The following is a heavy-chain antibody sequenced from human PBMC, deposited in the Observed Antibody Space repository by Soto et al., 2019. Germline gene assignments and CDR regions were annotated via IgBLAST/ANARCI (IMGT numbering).Heavy chain of an antibody. D-gene: IGHD3-10*01. CDR1: GFTFSNYW. Sequence: EVQLVESGGGLVQPGGSLRLSCAASGFTFSNYWMHWVRQAPGMGLVWVSRINSDGSSTSYADSVKGRFTISRDNAKNTLYLQMNSLRAEDTAVYYCARDTTLVRGVIDYWGQGTLVTVSS. J-gene: IGHJ4*02. CDR3: ARDTTLVRGVIDY. CDR2: INSDGSST. V-gene: IGHV3-74*01.